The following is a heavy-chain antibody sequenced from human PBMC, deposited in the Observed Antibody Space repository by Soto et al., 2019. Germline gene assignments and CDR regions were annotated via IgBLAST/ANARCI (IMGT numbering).Heavy chain of an antibody. CDR1: GFTVSSNY. J-gene: IGHJ4*02. CDR2: IYSGGST. Sequence: EVQLVESGGGLVQPGQSLRLSCAASGFTVSSNYMTWVRQAPGKGLEWVSVIYSGGSTYYADSVKGRFTISRDNSKNTLYLQMNSRTAEDTAVYYCARVRPYDYIWGSYRPNDYWGQGTWSPSPQ. CDR3: ARVRPYDYIWGSYRPNDY. V-gene: IGHV3-66*01. D-gene: IGHD3-16*02.